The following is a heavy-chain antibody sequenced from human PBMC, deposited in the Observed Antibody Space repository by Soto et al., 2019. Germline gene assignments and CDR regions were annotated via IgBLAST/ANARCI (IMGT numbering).Heavy chain of an antibody. CDR2: IYYSGST. V-gene: IGHV4-59*01. CDR1: GGSISSYY. Sequence: SETLSLTCTVSGGSISSYYWSWIRQPPGKGLEWIGYIYYSGSTNYNPSLKSRVTISVDTSKNQFSLKLSSVTAADTAVYYCAREGGLYDSSGYLAFDIWGQGTMVT. J-gene: IGHJ3*02. CDR3: AREGGLYDSSGYLAFDI. D-gene: IGHD3-22*01.